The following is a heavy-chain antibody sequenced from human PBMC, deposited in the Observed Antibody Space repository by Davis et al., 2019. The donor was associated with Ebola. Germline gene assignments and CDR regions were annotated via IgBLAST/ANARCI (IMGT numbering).Heavy chain of an antibody. CDR2: ISATGVDK. J-gene: IGHJ4*02. CDR3: AEGGTNNFLGAN. V-gene: IGHV3-23*01. Sequence: PGGSLRLSCAASGFTFRNFAMSWVRQAPGGGLAWVAGISATGVDKKYADSVGGRFSISRDDSKNTLYLQMDSLRAEDTAVFYCAEGGTNNFLGANWGQGTLVTVSS. CDR1: GFTFRNFA. D-gene: IGHD2-8*01.